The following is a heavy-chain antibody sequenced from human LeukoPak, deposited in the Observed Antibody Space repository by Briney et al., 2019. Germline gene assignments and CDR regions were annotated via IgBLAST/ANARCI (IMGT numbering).Heavy chain of an antibody. CDR2: ISYDGSNK. Sequence: PGRSLRLSCAASGFTFSSYGMHWVRQAPGKGREWVAVISYDGSNKYYADSVKGRFTISRDNSKNTLYLQMNSLRAEDTAVYYCAKDKVGASYYFDYWGQGTLVTVSS. CDR1: GFTFSSYG. D-gene: IGHD1-26*01. CDR3: AKDKVGASYYFDY. J-gene: IGHJ4*02. V-gene: IGHV3-30*18.